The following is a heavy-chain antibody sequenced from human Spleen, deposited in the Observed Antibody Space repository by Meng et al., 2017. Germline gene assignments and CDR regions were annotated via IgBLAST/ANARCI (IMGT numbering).Heavy chain of an antibody. CDR3: AREDEYDSRGFEN. CDR2: INPNSGGT. J-gene: IGHJ4*02. V-gene: IGHV1-2*02. CDR1: GYTFTGYY. Sequence: ASVKVSCKASGYTFTGYYMHWVRQAPGQGLEWMGWINPNSGGTNYAQKFQGRVTMTRDTSISTAYMELSRLRSDDTAVYYCAREDEYDSRGFENWGQGTLVTVSS. D-gene: IGHD3-22*01.